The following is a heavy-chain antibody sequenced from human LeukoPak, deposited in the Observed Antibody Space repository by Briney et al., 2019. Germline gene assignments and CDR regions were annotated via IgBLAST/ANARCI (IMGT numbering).Heavy chain of an antibody. CDR3: ARDSKYSYGGT. CDR2: INKDGYEK. D-gene: IGHD5-18*01. J-gene: IGHJ5*02. Sequence: GGSLRLSCAASGFTFSSYWMTWVRQAPGKGPEWVANINKDGYEKYHVDSVKGRFTISGDNAKNALYLQINSLRAEDTAVYYCARDSKYSYGGTWGQGTLVTVSS. V-gene: IGHV3-7*01. CDR1: GFTFSSYW.